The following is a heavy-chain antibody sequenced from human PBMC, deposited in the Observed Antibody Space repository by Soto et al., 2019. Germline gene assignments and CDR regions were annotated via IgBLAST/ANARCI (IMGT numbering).Heavy chain of an antibody. CDR1: GYTFTSYG. Sequence: GASVKVSCKASGYTFTSYGISWVRQAPGQGLEWMGWISAYNGNTNYVQKLQGRVTMTTDTSTSTAYMELRSLRSDDTAVYYCARPQEDSSSSPTLLFDYWGQGTLVTVSS. CDR2: ISAYNGNT. J-gene: IGHJ4*02. D-gene: IGHD6-13*01. CDR3: ARPQEDSSSSPTLLFDY. V-gene: IGHV1-18*04.